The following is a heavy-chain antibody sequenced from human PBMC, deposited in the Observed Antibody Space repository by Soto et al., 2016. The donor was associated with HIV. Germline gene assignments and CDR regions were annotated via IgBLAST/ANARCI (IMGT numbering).Heavy chain of an antibody. Sequence: QLQESGPGLVKPSETLTLTCSVSGGSVNSGNDYWNWIRQSPGKGLEWIGYLFYSGRTKYNPSLKSRVAISVDTSKNQFSLTLKSVTAADTAIYHCARDTLSSGHNRRLDVWGPGTTVTVSS. CDR3: ARDTLSSGHNRRLDV. CDR1: GGSVNSGNDY. V-gene: IGHV4-61*01. J-gene: IGHJ6*02. CDR2: LFYSGRT. D-gene: IGHD1-20*01.